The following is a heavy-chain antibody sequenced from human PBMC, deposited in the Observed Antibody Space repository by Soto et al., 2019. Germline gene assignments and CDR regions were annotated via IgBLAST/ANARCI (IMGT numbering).Heavy chain of an antibody. CDR1: GFTFSSYA. V-gene: IGHV3-23*01. J-gene: IGHJ3*02. D-gene: IGHD4-17*01. CDR2: ISGSGDST. CDR3: AKEAHDYGDYFDAFDI. Sequence: EVQLLESGGGLVQPGGSLRLSCTASGFTFSSYAMTWVRQAPGKGLEWVSIISGSGDSTYYADSVKGRFTISSDNSLNTLDLQINSLRAEDTAVYYCAKEAHDYGDYFDAFDIWGQGTMVTVSS.